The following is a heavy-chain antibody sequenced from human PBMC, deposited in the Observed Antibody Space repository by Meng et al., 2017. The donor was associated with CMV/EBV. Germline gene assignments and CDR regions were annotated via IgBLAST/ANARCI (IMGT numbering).Heavy chain of an antibody. CDR3: ERSSGWYAFDM. CDR2: ISSSSSYI. D-gene: IGHD6-19*01. V-gene: IGHV3-21*01. Sequence: LSLTCAASGFTFSSYSMNWVRQAPGKGLEWVSSISSSSSYIYYADSVKGRFTISRDNAKNSLYLQMNSLRAEDTAVYYCERSSGWYAFDMWGQGTMVTVSS. J-gene: IGHJ3*02. CDR1: GFTFSSYS.